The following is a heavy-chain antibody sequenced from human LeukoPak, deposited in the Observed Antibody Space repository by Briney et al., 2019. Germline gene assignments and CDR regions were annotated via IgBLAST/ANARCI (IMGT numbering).Heavy chain of an antibody. CDR1: GGSISSYY. Sequence: SETLSLTCTVSGGSISSYYWSWIRQSPGKGLECIGYIYYSGSTNYNPSLKSRVTISVDTSKNQFSLKLSSVTAADTAVYYCARGGMVPTNYYYYYAMDVWGQGTTVTVSS. J-gene: IGHJ6*02. V-gene: IGHV4-59*01. CDR3: ARGGMVPTNYYYYYAMDV. CDR2: IYYSGST. D-gene: IGHD3-10*01.